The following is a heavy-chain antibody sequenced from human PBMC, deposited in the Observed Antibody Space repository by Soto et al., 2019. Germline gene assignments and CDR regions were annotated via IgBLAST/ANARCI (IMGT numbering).Heavy chain of an antibody. CDR3: ARLGIWNYETLFDY. D-gene: IGHD1-7*01. J-gene: IGHJ4*02. CDR2: IYHSGST. Sequence: KPSETLSLTCAVSGYSISSGYYWGWIRQPAGKGLEWIGSIYHSGSTYYHPSLKSRVTISVDTSKNQFSLKLSSVTAADTAVYYCARLGIWNYETLFDYWGQGTLVTVSS. CDR1: GYSISSGYY. V-gene: IGHV4-38-2*01.